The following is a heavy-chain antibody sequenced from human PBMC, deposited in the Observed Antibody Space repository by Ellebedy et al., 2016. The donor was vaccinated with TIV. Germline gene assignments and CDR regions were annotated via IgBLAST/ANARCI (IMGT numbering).Heavy chain of an antibody. CDR2: ISYDGENS. V-gene: IGHV3-30*03. D-gene: IGHD2-21*01. J-gene: IGHJ4*02. Sequence: GESLKISCVASGFTFSNYAMHWVRQAPGKGPEWVAVISYDGENSHYADSVEGRFTISRDNSMDTLYLQMNSLRAEDTAIYYCAREIDAPDAYCFGENRYPDYWGQGTLVTVSS. CDR1: GFTFSNYA. CDR3: AREIDAPDAYCFGENRYPDY.